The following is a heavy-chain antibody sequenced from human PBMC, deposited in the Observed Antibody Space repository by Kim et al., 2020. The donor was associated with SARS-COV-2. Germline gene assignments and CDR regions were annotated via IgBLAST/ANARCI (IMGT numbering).Heavy chain of an antibody. Sequence: SETLSLTCAVSGGSISSGGYSWSWIRQPPGKGLEWIGYIYYSGSTYYNPSLKSRVTISVDRSKNQFSLKLSSVTAADTAVYYCARLVDTAMVSPWFDPWGQGTLVTVSS. J-gene: IGHJ5*02. D-gene: IGHD5-18*01. CDR1: GGSISSGGYS. CDR3: ARLVDTAMVSPWFDP. CDR2: IYYSGST. V-gene: IGHV4-30-2*01.